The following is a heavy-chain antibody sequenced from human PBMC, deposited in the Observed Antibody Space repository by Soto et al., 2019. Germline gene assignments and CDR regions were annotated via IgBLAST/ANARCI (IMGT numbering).Heavy chain of an antibody. CDR3: ARSGVTGIVIPSHWFDP. CDR2: ISSSGST. CDR1: GDSIGGVGY. Sequence: SETLSLTCTVSGDSIGGVGYWSWIRQFPGRGLEWIGCISSSGSTYYNPALNNRISLSLDTSQNQFSLKLLSVTAADTAIYCCARSGVTGIVIPSHWFDPWGQGTLVTVSS. D-gene: IGHD2-21*02. J-gene: IGHJ5*02. V-gene: IGHV4-31*03.